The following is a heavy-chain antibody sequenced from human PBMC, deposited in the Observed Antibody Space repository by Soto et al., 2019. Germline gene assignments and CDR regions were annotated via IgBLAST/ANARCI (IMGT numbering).Heavy chain of an antibody. CDR3: ARRPPYTTDLDY. V-gene: IGHV2-5*01. CDR2: IYWSDEK. Sequence: QITLKESGPALVKPTQTLTLTCTISGFSLNTSGVGVGWIRQPPGKALEWLALIYWSDEKRYSPSLKTRLTITKDTSKNQVVLTMTNMDPVDTATYYCARRPPYTTDLDYWGQGTLVTVSS. CDR1: GFSLNTSGVG. D-gene: IGHD1-26*01. J-gene: IGHJ4*02.